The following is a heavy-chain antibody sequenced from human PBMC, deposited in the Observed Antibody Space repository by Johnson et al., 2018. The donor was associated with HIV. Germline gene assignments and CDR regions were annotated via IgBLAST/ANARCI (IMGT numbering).Heavy chain of an antibody. V-gene: IGHV3-64*04. CDR2: ISWNGGST. CDR1: GFTFSSYA. J-gene: IGHJ3*02. CDR3: AREAPQPSDAYDI. D-gene: IGHD5-18*01. Sequence: QVQLVESGGGLVQPGGSLRLSCAASGFTFSSYAMHWVRQAPGKGLEWVSGISWNGGSTGYADSVKGRFTISRDNAKNSLYLQMNSLRAEDTAVYYCAREAPQPSDAYDIWGQGTMVSVSS.